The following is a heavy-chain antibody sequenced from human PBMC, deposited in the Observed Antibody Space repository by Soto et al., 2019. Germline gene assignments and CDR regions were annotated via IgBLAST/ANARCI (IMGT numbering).Heavy chain of an antibody. V-gene: IGHV2-70*01. CDR3: ARIKRGYYDSSGSPSWYFDL. CDR1: GFSLSTSGMC. D-gene: IGHD3-22*01. Sequence: SGPTLVNPTQTLTLTCTISGFSLSTSGMCVSWIRQPPGKALEWLALIDWDDDKYYSTSLKTRLTISKDTSKNQVVLTMTNMDPVDTATYYCARIKRGYYDSSGSPSWYFDLWGRGTLVTVSS. J-gene: IGHJ2*01. CDR2: IDWDDDK.